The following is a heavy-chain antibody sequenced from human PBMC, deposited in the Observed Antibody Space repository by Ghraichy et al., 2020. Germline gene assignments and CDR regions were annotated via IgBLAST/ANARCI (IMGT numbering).Heavy chain of an antibody. D-gene: IGHD3-3*01. CDR1: GGSLSSGNYY. Sequence: SQTLSLTCTVSGGSLSSGNYYWSWIRQPPGKGLEWIGYIYHSGSTFYKPSLRSRVTISVDTSKTQFSLKLSSVTAADTAVYFCARVNKGYRFSPFDYWGQGTLVTVSS. CDR2: IYHSGST. V-gene: IGHV4-30-4*01. CDR3: ARVNKGYRFSPFDY. J-gene: IGHJ4*02.